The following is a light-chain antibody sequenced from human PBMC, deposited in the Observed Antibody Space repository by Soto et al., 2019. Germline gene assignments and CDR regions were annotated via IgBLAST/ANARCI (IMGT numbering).Light chain of an antibody. J-gene: IGLJ1*01. CDR1: SSDVGGYNY. V-gene: IGLV2-14*01. CDR3: SSYTSSSTYV. Sequence: QSALTQPASVSGSPGQPNTISCTGTSSDVGGYNYVSWYQQHPGKAPKLMIYDVSNRPSGVSNRFSGSKSGNTASLTISGLQAEDEADYYCSSYTSSSTYVFGAGTRVTVL. CDR2: DVS.